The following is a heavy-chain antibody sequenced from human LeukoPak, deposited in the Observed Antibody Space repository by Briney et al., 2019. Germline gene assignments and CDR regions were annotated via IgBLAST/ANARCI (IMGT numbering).Heavy chain of an antibody. V-gene: IGHV4-34*01. CDR1: GGSFSGYY. J-gene: IGHJ4*02. CDR2: INHSGST. D-gene: IGHD5-12*01. Sequence: SETLSLTCAVYGGSFSGYYWSWIRQSPGKGLEWIGEINHSGSTNYNPSLKSRVTISVDTSKNQFSLKLSSVTAADTAVYYCARGLNPRYSGYEDYFDYWGQGTLVTVSS. CDR3: ARGLNPRYSGYEDYFDY.